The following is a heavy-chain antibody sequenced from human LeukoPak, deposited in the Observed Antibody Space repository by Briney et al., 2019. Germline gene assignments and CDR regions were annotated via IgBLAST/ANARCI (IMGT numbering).Heavy chain of an antibody. CDR2: ISSSSTI. D-gene: IGHD1-26*01. Sequence: GGSLRLSCAASGFTFSSYSMNWVRQAPGKGLEWVSYISSSSTIYYADSVKGRFTISRDNAKNSLYLQMNSLRDEDTAVYYCASGIIVGATYWGQGTLVTVSS. J-gene: IGHJ4*02. V-gene: IGHV3-48*02. CDR1: GFTFSSYS. CDR3: ASGIIVGATY.